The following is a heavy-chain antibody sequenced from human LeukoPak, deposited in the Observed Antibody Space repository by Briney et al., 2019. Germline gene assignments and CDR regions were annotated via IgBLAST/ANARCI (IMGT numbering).Heavy chain of an antibody. CDR3: AKTYCFDSSSYWSAYYFDK. CDR2: ITGSSGYT. Sequence: PGRSLTLSCAASGFTFSSFGMHWVRQAPGKGLEWVSSITGSSGYTYYADSVRGRFAISRDNSKNTVFLQMNSLSAEDTAVYYCAKTYCFDSSSYWSAYYFDKWGQGTHVTVSS. D-gene: IGHD3-22*01. V-gene: IGHV3-23*01. J-gene: IGHJ4*02. CDR1: GFTFSSFG.